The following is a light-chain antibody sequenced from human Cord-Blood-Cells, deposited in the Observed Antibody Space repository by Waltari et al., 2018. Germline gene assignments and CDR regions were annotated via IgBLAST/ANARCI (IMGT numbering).Light chain of an antibody. V-gene: IGLV3-19*01. CDR2: GKT. CDR3: NSRDSSGNHLV. J-gene: IGLJ3*02. Sequence: SSELTQDPAVSVALGQTARITCQGDSLRSYYASWYQQKPGQAPVLVIYGKTNLPPGIPDRFSGSSSGNTASLTITGAQAEDEADYYCNSRDSSGNHLVFGGGTKLTVL. CDR1: SLRSYY.